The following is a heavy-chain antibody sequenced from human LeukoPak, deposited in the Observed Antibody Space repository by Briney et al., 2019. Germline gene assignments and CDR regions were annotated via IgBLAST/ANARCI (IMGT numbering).Heavy chain of an antibody. CDR3: AKGLRKIYYDSSGPLEDAFDI. V-gene: IGHV3-30*18. CDR2: ISYDGSNK. D-gene: IGHD3-22*01. J-gene: IGHJ3*02. Sequence: GRSLRLSCAASGFTFSSYGMHWVRQAPGKGLEWVAVISYDGSNKYYADSVKGRFTISRDNPKNTLYLQMNSLRAEDTAVYYCAKGLRKIYYDSSGPLEDAFDIWGQGTMVTVSS. CDR1: GFTFSSYG.